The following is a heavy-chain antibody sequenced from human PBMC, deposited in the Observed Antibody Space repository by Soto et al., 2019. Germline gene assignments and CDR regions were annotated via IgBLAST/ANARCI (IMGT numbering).Heavy chain of an antibody. D-gene: IGHD3-10*01. V-gene: IGHV4-30-4*01. CDR3: ARAITMVRGEWFDP. CDR1: GGSSSSGDYY. CDR2: IYYSGST. J-gene: IGHJ5*02. Sequence: PSETLSLTCTVSGGSSSSGDYYWSWIRQPPGKGLEWIGYIYYSGSTYYNPSLKSRVTISVDTSKNQFYLKLSSVTAADTAVYYCARAITMVRGEWFDPWGQGTLVTVSS.